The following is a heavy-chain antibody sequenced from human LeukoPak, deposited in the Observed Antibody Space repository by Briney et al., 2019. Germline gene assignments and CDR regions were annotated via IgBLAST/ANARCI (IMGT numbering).Heavy chain of an antibody. Sequence: SVKVSCKASGDIFSSHTINWVRQAPGQGLEWMGRIIPFIGVTKYAQKFQARVTITADKSTGTAYMELSSLKSEDTAVYYCARGYCTSTTCYMYNWLDPWGQGTLVTVSS. J-gene: IGHJ5*02. D-gene: IGHD2-2*02. CDR3: ARGYCTSTTCYMYNWLDP. V-gene: IGHV1-69*02. CDR2: IIPFIGVT. CDR1: GDIFSSHT.